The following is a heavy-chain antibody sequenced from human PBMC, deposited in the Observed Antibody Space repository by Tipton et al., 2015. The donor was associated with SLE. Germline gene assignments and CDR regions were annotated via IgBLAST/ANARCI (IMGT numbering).Heavy chain of an antibody. CDR2: IYHSGTT. CDR1: GGSISSGGHY. V-gene: IGHV4-4*02. CDR3: ARGPDYSSYYFYRMDV. J-gene: IGHJ6*02. Sequence: TLSLTCTVSGGSISSGGHYWTWVRQPPGKGLEWIGEIYHSGTTNYNPSLKSRITISLDKSNNHFSLRLSSLTAADTAVYYCARGPDYSSYYFYRMDVWGQGTTVTVSS. D-gene: IGHD4-11*01.